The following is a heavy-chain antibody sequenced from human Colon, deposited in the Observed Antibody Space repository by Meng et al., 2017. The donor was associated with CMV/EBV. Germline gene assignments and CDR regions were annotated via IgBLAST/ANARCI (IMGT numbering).Heavy chain of an antibody. CDR2: IKEDGSEK. J-gene: IGHJ5*02. Sequence: GESLKISCAASGFTFSNHWMTWVRQAPGKGLEWVANIKEDGSEKYYVDSVKDRFTISRDNAKNSLFLQMNTLRAEDTAVYYCARSHVVPCDAWGQGTLVTVSS. D-gene: IGHD2-15*01. CDR3: ARSHVVPCDA. CDR1: GFTFSNHW. V-gene: IGHV3-7*01.